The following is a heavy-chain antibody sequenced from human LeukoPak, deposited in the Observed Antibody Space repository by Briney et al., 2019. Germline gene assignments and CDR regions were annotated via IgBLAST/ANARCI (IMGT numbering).Heavy chain of an antibody. CDR2: ISWNSGSI. J-gene: IGHJ3*02. V-gene: IGHV3-9*01. CDR3: TAHRGSYYVDDAFDI. CDR1: GFTFDDYA. Sequence: PGRSLRLSCAASGFTFDDYAMHWVRQAPGKGLEWVSGISWNSGSIGYADSVKGRFTISRDNAKNSLYLQMNSLRAEDTALYYCTAHRGSYYVDDAFDIWGQGTMVTVSS. D-gene: IGHD1-26*01.